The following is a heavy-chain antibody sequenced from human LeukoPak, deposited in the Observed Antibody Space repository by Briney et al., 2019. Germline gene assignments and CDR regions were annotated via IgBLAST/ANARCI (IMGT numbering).Heavy chain of an antibody. CDR1: GFTFSSYA. D-gene: IGHD6-19*01. J-gene: IGHJ4*02. CDR2: ITSSGGST. Sequence: GGPLRLSCAASGFTFSSYAMSWVRQAPGKGLEWVSVITSSGGSTYYADSVKGRFTISRDNSKNTLYLQMNSLRAEDTAVYYCAKRVSYSSVWYYFDYWGQGTLSPSPQ. V-gene: IGHV3-23*01. CDR3: AKRVSYSSVWYYFDY.